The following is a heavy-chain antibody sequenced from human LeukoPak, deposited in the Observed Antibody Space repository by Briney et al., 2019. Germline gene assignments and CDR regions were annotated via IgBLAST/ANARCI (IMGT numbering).Heavy chain of an antibody. CDR1: GFTFSIYG. CDR3: AKVPFSGSPYYFDY. J-gene: IGHJ4*02. Sequence: GGSLRLSCAASGFTFSIYGIHWVRQAPGKGLEWVSAISGSGGSTYYADSVKGRFTISRDNSKNTLYLQMNSLRAEDTAVYYCAKVPFSGSPYYFDYWGQGTLVTVSS. CDR2: ISGSGGST. V-gene: IGHV3-23*01. D-gene: IGHD1-26*01.